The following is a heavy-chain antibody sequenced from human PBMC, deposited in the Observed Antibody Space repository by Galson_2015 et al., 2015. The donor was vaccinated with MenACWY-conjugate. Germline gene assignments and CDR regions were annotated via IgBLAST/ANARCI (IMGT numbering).Heavy chain of an antibody. CDR3: ARFPRTPGKYPDY. CDR2: ISTRSST. V-gene: IGHV3-11*06. CDR1: GFTFSDYY. J-gene: IGHJ4*02. D-gene: IGHD1-14*01. Sequence: SLRLSCAASGFTFSDYYMSWVRQAPGKGLECVSYISTRSSTNYADSVQGRFTISRDNAKNSVYPQMDSLRAEDTAVYYCARFPRTPGKYPDYWGQGTPVTVSS.